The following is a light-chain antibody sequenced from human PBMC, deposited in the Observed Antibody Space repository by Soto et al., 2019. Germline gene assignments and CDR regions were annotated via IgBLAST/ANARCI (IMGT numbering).Light chain of an antibody. CDR1: QSVSNN. CDR2: GAS. Sequence: DIVMTQSPATLSVSPGERATLSCRASQSVSNNLTWYQQKPGQPPRLLIYGASTRATGVPGRFSGSGSGTEFTLTISSLQSEDFAVYYCQQYNDWWTFGQGTKVDI. CDR3: QQYNDWWT. J-gene: IGKJ1*01. V-gene: IGKV3-15*01.